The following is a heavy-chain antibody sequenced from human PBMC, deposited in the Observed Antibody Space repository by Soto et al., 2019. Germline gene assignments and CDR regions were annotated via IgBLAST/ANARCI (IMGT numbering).Heavy chain of an antibody. CDR3: ARGIHDFWSGYLESAFDI. V-gene: IGHV3-7*01. J-gene: IGHJ3*02. CDR2: IKQDGSEK. D-gene: IGHD3-3*01. Sequence: PGGSLRLSCAASGFTLSSYWMSWVRQAPGKGLEWVANIKQDGSEKYYVDSVKGRFTISRDNAKNSLYLQMNSLRAEDTAVYYCARGIHDFWSGYLESAFDIWGQGTMVTVSS. CDR1: GFTLSSYW.